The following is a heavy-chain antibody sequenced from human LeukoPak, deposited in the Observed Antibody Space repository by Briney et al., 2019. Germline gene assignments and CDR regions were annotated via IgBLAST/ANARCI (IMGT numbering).Heavy chain of an antibody. D-gene: IGHD5-18*01. CDR3: ARADTAMVTTHFDY. Sequence: GGSLRLSCAASGFTFSSYATHWVRQAPGKGLEWVAVISYDGSNKYYADSVKGRFTISRDNSKNTLYLQMNSLRAEDTAVYYCARADTAMVTTHFDYWGQGTLVTVSS. CDR2: ISYDGSNK. CDR1: GFTFSSYA. J-gene: IGHJ4*02. V-gene: IGHV3-30-3*01.